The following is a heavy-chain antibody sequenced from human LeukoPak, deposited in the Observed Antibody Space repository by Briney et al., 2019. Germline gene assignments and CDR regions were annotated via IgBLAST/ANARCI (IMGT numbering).Heavy chain of an antibody. Sequence: SETLSLTCTVSGGSISTYYWSWLRQPPGKGLEWIGHIYYTGSTNYNPSLKSRVTISVDTSKNQFSLKLSSVTAADTAVYYCAREVRSSWYFLRWGQGTLVTVSS. CDR3: AREVRSSWYFLR. CDR2: IYYTGST. D-gene: IGHD6-13*01. CDR1: GGSISTYY. J-gene: IGHJ4*02. V-gene: IGHV4-59*12.